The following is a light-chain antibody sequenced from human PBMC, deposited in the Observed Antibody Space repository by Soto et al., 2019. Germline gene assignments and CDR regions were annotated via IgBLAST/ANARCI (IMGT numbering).Light chain of an antibody. CDR1: QDISNY. V-gene: IGKV1-33*01. CDR2: DAS. CDR3: QQYDNLPLT. Sequence: DIQMTQSPSSLSASVGDRVTITCQASQDISNYLNWYQQKPGKAPKLLIYDASNLETGVRSRFSGSGSGTDFSFTISSLQPEEIATYYCQQYDNLPLTFGGGTKVEIK. J-gene: IGKJ4*01.